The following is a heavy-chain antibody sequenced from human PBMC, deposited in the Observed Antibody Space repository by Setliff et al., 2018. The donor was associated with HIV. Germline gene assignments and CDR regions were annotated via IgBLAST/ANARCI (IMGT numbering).Heavy chain of an antibody. J-gene: IGHJ4*02. Sequence: SETLSLTCAVSGFSISTNYYWGWIRQPPGKGLDWIGSIYHSGSTYYNPSLKSRVTISVDTSKNQFSRELSSVTAADTAIFYCARHSGGDQLLREFDYWGQGTLVTVSS. CDR3: ARHSGGDQLLREFDY. D-gene: IGHD2-2*01. V-gene: IGHV4-38-2*01. CDR1: GFSISTNYY. CDR2: IYHSGST.